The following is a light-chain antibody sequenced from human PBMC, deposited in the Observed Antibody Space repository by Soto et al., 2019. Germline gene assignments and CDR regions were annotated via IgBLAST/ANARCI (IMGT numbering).Light chain of an antibody. CDR1: STDIGSDDF. Sequence: QSALTQPASVSGSPGQSITISCTGTSTDIGSDDFVSWYQQHPGKAPKLMIYEVTNRPSGVSNRFSGSKSGYTASLTISGLQAEDEADYYCSSYTHYYTWVFDGGTKLTVL. CDR2: EVT. V-gene: IGLV2-14*01. J-gene: IGLJ3*02. CDR3: SSYTHYYTWV.